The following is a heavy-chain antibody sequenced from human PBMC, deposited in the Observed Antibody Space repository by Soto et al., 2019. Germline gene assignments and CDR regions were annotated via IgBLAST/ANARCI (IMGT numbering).Heavy chain of an antibody. V-gene: IGHV2-5*02. J-gene: IGHJ4*02. CDR1: GFSLSTYHMG. CDR2: IYWDDDK. D-gene: IGHD4-17*01. CDR3: AHAGDYDLLTFDH. Sequence: QITLKESGPTLVRPAQTLTLTCDFSGFSLSTYHMGVAWIRQPPGKALEWLALIYWDDDKRYSPSLKDRLAISKDPYSYQVVLTITNMDPGDTATYFCAHAGDYDLLTFDHWGPGTLVTVSS.